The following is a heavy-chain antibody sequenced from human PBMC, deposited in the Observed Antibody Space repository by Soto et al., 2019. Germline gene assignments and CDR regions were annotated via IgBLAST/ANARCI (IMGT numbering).Heavy chain of an antibody. CDR1: GGTFSTYG. D-gene: IGHD4-4*01. V-gene: IGHV1-69*18. Sequence: QVQLVQSGAEVRKPGSSVTVSCKASGGTFSTYGITWVRQAPGQGLEWMGNIIPLIGTANYAQRFRGRVTSTEDESTTTAYMELTSLRSEDTAVYYCARLVMTTGPASFYYGLDVWGQGTTVTVSS. CDR3: ARLVMTTGPASFYYGLDV. CDR2: IIPLIGTA. J-gene: IGHJ6*02.